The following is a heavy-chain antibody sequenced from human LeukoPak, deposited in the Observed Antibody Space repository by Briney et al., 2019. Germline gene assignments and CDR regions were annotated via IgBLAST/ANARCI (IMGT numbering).Heavy chain of an antibody. J-gene: IGHJ4*02. D-gene: IGHD6-13*01. Sequence: GGSLRLSCAPSGFTFSTYGMHWVRQVPGKGLEWVAFIRYDGSNKYYADSVKGRFTISRDNSKNTLYLQMNSLRAEDTAVYYCAKDAIAAAGGPYHFDYWGQGTLVTVSS. CDR2: IRYDGSNK. V-gene: IGHV3-30*02. CDR1: GFTFSTYG. CDR3: AKDAIAAAGGPYHFDY.